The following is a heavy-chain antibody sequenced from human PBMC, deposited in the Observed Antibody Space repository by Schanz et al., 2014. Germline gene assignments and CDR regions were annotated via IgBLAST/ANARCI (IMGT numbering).Heavy chain of an antibody. V-gene: IGHV3-53*01. CDR3: TRGHVAARLAYYYYGLDV. CDR2: IYGAGST. Sequence: DVQLVESGGGLIQPGGSLRLSCAASGFTVSSNYMSWVRQAPGKGLEWVSIIYGAGSTYHADSVKGRFTIARDNSKNTVYLQMSRLRAEDTAVYYCTRGHVAARLAYYYYGLDVWGQGTSVTVSS. J-gene: IGHJ6*02. D-gene: IGHD6-6*01. CDR1: GFTVSSNY.